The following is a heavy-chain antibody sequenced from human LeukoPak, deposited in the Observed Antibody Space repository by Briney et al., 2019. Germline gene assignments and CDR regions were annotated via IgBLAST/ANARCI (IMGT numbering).Heavy chain of an antibody. V-gene: IGHV4-59*12. CDR1: GASITSYY. Sequence: SETLSLTCTVSGASITSYYWRWIRQPPGRGLEWLGYVYHSGGAYYNPSLKTPVTISIDRSKNQFSLKMEFVTAADTAVYYCARWYGSGTRNPWCDSWGQGARVTVSS. CDR3: ARWYGSGTRNPWCDS. D-gene: IGHD3-10*01. CDR2: VYHSGGA. J-gene: IGHJ5*01.